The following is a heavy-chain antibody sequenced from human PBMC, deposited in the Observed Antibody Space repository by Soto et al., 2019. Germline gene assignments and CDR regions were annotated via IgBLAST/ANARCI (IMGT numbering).Heavy chain of an antibody. J-gene: IGHJ4*02. D-gene: IGHD3-3*01. CDR3: AYDIYDLSPNCFDY. Sequence: EVELLESGGGLAQPGGSLRLSCAVSGFTFSSYAMSWVRQAPGKGLEWVSGISGRGGGTYYADSVKGRFTISRDNSKNALYLQMTSLTVEDTAVYYCAYDIYDLSPNCFDYWGQGTLVTVSS. CDR1: GFTFSSYA. CDR2: ISGRGGGT. V-gene: IGHV3-23*01.